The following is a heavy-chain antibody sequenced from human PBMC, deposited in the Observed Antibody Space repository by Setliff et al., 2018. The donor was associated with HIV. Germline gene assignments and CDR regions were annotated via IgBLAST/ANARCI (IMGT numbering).Heavy chain of an antibody. V-gene: IGHV4-34*01. Sequence: PSETLSLTCAVYGGSFSGYYWTWIRQPPGKGLEWIGDINHRGDTKYNPSLRSRVTISVDTSKNQFSLELSSVTAADTAVYYCVRAPDFWGQGTLVTVSS. J-gene: IGHJ4*02. CDR3: VRAPDF. CDR2: INHRGDT. CDR1: GGSFSGYY.